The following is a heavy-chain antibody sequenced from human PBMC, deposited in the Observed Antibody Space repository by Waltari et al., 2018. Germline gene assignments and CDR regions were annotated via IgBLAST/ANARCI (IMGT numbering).Heavy chain of an antibody. V-gene: IGHV1-2*02. CDR2: INPNSGGT. CDR3: AREYSNIWYYFDY. Sequence: QVQLVQSGAEVKKPGASVKVSCQASEYTFTGYYIHWVRQAPGQGLEWMGWINPNSGGTNYAQKFQGRVTMTRDTSISTAYMELSSLRSDDTALYYCAREYSNIWYYFDYWGQGTLVTVSS. CDR1: EYTFTGYY. J-gene: IGHJ4*02. D-gene: IGHD6-13*01.